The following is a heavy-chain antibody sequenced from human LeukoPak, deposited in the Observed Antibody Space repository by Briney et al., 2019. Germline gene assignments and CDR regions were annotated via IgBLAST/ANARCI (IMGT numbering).Heavy chain of an antibody. D-gene: IGHD3-3*01. CDR2: ISSSSSYI. J-gene: IGHJ3*02. CDR1: GFTFSSYE. V-gene: IGHV3-21*01. CDR3: ARSSYDFWSGSSSDAFDI. Sequence: GGSLRLSCAASGFTFSSYEMNWVRQAPGKGLEWVSSISSSSSYIYYADSVKGRFTISRDNAKNSLYLQMNSLRAEDTAVYYCARSSYDFWSGSSSDAFDIWGQGTMVTVSS.